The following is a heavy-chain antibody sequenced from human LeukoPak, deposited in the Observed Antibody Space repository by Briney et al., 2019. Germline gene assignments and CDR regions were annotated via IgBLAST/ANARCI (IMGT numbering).Heavy chain of an antibody. CDR1: GGSFSGYY. D-gene: IGHD6-13*01. CDR3: AKRGSNTWSDFDY. Sequence: PSETLSLTCAVYGGSFSGYYWSWIRQPPGKGLEWIGYIYYSGSTNYNPSLKSRATISVDTSKNQFSLKLSSVTAADTAVYYCAKRGSNTWSDFDYWGQGTLVTVSS. CDR2: IYYSGST. V-gene: IGHV4-34*11. J-gene: IGHJ4*02.